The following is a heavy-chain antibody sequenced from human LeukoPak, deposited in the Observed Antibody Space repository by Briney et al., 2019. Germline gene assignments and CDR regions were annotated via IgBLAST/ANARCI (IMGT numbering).Heavy chain of an antibody. D-gene: IGHD3-10*01. CDR1: GYTFTSYG. CDR2: ISAYNGNT. Sequence: ASVKVSCKASGYTFTSYGISWVRQAPGQGLEWMGWISAYNGNTNYAQKLQGRVTMTTDTSTSTAYMELRSLRSDDTAVYYCARAGGSGSYYTSSAEYFQHWGQGTLVTVSS. J-gene: IGHJ1*01. CDR3: ARAGGSGSYYTSSAEYFQH. V-gene: IGHV1-18*01.